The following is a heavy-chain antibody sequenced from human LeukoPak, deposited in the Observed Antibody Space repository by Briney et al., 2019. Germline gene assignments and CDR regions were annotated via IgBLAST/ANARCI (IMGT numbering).Heavy chain of an antibody. V-gene: IGHV4-34*01. J-gene: IGHJ4*02. D-gene: IGHD3-22*01. Sequence: PSETLSLTCAVYGGSLSGYYWSWIRQPPGKGLEWIGEINHSGSTNYNPSLKSRVTISVDTSKNQFSLKLSSVTAADTAVYYCARDQYYYDSSGYLTFDYWGQGTLVTVSS. CDR1: GGSLSGYY. CDR2: INHSGST. CDR3: ARDQYYYDSSGYLTFDY.